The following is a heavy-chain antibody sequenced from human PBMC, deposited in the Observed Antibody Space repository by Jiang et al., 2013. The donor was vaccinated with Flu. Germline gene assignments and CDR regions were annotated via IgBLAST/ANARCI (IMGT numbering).Heavy chain of an antibody. Sequence: GAEVKKPGSSVKVSCKASGGTFSSYAISWVRQAPGQGLEWMGRIIPILGIANYAQKFQGRVTITADKSTSTAYMELSSLRSEDTAVYYRASANDLYDSGSLFDYWGQGTLVTVSS. CDR3: ASANDLYDSGSLFDY. D-gene: IGHD3-22*01. CDR1: GGTFSSYA. CDR2: IIPILGIA. J-gene: IGHJ4*02. V-gene: IGHV1-69*04.